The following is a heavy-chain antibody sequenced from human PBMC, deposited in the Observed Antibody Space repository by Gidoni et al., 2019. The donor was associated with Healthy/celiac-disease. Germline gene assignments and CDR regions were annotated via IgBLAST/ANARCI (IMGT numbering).Heavy chain of an antibody. V-gene: IGHV3-49*03. CDR1: GSTFGEYA. CDR2: IRSKAYGVTP. CDR3: TAIYCSGGSCYSRGYYYMDV. Sequence: VQLGESGGGLVQPGRALRLCCTASGSTFGEYAMSWFRQAPGKGLGWVGFIRSKAYGVTPEYAASVKGRFTISRDDSKSIAYLQMTSLKTEDTAVYYCTAIYCSGGSCYSRGYYYMDVWGKGTTVTVSS. J-gene: IGHJ6*03. D-gene: IGHD2-15*01.